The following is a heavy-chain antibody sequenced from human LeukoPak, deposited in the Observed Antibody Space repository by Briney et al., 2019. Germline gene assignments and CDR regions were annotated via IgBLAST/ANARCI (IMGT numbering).Heavy chain of an antibody. CDR1: GGSISSYY. CDR2: IYYSGST. J-gene: IGHJ4*02. Sequence: PSETLSLTCTVAGGSISSYYWSWIRQPPGKGLECIGYIYYSGSTNYNPSLKSQVTISVDTSKNQFSLKLTSVTAADTGVYYCARDEGRGGSYPPPSRLFDYWGQGTLITVSS. CDR3: ARDEGRGGSYPPPSRLFDY. D-gene: IGHD1-26*01. V-gene: IGHV4-59*12.